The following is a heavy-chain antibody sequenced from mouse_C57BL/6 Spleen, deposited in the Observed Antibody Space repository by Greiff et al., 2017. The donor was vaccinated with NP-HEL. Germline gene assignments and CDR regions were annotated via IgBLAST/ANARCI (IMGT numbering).Heavy chain of an antibody. Sequence: QVQLKQSGAELVKPGASVKLSCKASGYTFTSYWMHWVKQRPGQGLEWIGMIHPNSGSTNYNEKFKSKATLTVDKSSSTAYMQLSSLTSEDSAVYYCARRGYGSSYVEDYWGQGTTLTVSS. CDR3: ARRGYGSSYVEDY. CDR2: IHPNSGST. D-gene: IGHD1-1*01. CDR1: GYTFTSYW. V-gene: IGHV1-64*01. J-gene: IGHJ2*01.